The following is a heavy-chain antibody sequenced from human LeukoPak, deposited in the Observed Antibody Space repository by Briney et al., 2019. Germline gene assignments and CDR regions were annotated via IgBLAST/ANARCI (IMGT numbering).Heavy chain of an antibody. Sequence: SETLSLTCTVSGGSISSYYWSWIRQPPGKGLEWIGYIYTSGSTNYNPSLKSRVTISEDTSKNQFSLKLSSVTAADTAVYYCARSFIAVADDAFDIWGPGTMVTVSS. CDR3: ARSFIAVADDAFDI. D-gene: IGHD6-19*01. J-gene: IGHJ3*02. V-gene: IGHV4-4*09. CDR2: IYTSGST. CDR1: GGSISSYY.